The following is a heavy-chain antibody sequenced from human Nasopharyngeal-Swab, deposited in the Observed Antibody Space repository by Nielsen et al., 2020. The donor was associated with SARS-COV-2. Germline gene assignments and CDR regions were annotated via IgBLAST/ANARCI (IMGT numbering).Heavy chain of an antibody. CDR3: AKDKPVVPAAFVPNAFDI. J-gene: IGHJ3*02. Sequence: WIRQPPGKGLEWVAVISYDGSNKYYADSVKGRFTFSRDNSKNTLYLQMNSLRAEDTAVYYCAKDKPVVPAAFVPNAFDIWGQGTMVTVSS. CDR2: ISYDGSNK. V-gene: IGHV3-30*18. D-gene: IGHD2-2*01.